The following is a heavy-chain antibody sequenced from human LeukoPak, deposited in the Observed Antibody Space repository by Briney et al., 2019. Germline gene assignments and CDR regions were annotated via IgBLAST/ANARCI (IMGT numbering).Heavy chain of an antibody. V-gene: IGHV4-39*01. CDR2: IFYSGST. Sequence: PSETLSLTCTVSGGSISSTSYYWGWIRPPPGKGLGWIGSIFYSGSTYYNPSLKSRVTISVGTSKNQFSLKLSSVTAADTAVYYCARLGYSYGLADYWGQGTLVTVSS. D-gene: IGHD5-18*01. CDR3: ARLGYSYGLADY. CDR1: GGSISSTSYY. J-gene: IGHJ4*02.